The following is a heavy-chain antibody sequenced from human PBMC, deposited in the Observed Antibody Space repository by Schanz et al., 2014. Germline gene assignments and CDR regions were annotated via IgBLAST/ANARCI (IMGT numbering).Heavy chain of an antibody. CDR3: VSQTGSPNY. D-gene: IGHD6-13*01. V-gene: IGHV3-74*02. J-gene: IGHJ4*02. CDR2: INGDGSNT. CDR1: GFTFSPYW. Sequence: ERLVESGGGLVQPGGSLRLSCGSSGFTFSPYWMHWVRQAPGKGLVWVSRINGDGSNTNYADSVKGRFTISRDNAKNTLYLQMNSLRVEDTAVYFCVSQTGSPNYWGQGTLVTVSS.